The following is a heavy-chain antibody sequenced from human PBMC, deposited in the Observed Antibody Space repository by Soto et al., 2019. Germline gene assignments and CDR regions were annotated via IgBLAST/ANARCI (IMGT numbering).Heavy chain of an antibody. CDR2: ISSSSSTI. J-gene: IGHJ4*02. CDR3: ARDRGGAGATDY. D-gene: IGHD1-26*01. V-gene: IGHV3-48*02. CDR1: GFTFSNSG. Sequence: EVQLVESGGGLVQPGGSLRLSCAASGFTFSNSGMNWVRQAPGKGLEWVAYISSSSSTIRYADSVKGRFTISRDDAKDSLFLQMNSLRDEYTAVYYCARDRGGAGATDYWGQGTLVTVSS.